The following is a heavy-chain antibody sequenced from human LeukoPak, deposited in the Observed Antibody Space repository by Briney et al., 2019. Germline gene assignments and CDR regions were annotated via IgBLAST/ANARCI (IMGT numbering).Heavy chain of an antibody. J-gene: IGHJ4*02. CDR2: IKQDGSEK. CDR1: GFTFSSYW. CDR3: ARDYCSSTSGLDY. D-gene: IGHD2-2*01. Sequence: PGGSLRLSCAASGFTFSSYWMSWVRQAPGKGLEWVANIKQDGSEKYYVDSVKGRFTISRDNAKNSLYLQMNSLRAEDTVVYYCARDYCSSTSGLDYWGQGTLVTVSS. V-gene: IGHV3-7*01.